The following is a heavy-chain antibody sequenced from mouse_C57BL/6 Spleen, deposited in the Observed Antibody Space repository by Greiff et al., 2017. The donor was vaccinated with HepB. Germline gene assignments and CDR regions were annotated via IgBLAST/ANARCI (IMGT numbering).Heavy chain of an antibody. CDR1: GYAFSSSW. Sequence: QVQLQQSGPELVKPGASVKISCKASGYAFSSSWMNWVKQRPGKGFEWTGRIYPGDGNTNYNGKFKGKATLTADKSSSTPYMQLSSRTSEASEVSFCAGEATAYYFDYWGQGTTLTVSS. V-gene: IGHV1-82*01. CDR2: IYPGDGNT. CDR3: AGEATAYYFDY. D-gene: IGHD3-2*02. J-gene: IGHJ2*01.